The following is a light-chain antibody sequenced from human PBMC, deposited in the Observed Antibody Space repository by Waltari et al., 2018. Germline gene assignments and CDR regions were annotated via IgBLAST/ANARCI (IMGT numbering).Light chain of an antibody. Sequence: EIQMTQSPSTVSASVGDRVTITCRASQSVRTWFAWSQQKPGKAPKLLIYKASSFESGVSSRFSGSRSGTDFTLTISNLQPDDFATYYCQQCNTYSFGQGTRLEIK. CDR2: KAS. J-gene: IGKJ2*01. CDR3: QQCNTYS. V-gene: IGKV1-5*03. CDR1: QSVRTW.